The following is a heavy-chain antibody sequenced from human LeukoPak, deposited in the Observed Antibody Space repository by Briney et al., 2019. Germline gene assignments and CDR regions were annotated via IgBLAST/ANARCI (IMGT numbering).Heavy chain of an antibody. V-gene: IGHV4-38-2*02. Sequence: SETLSLTCTVSGYSISSGYYWGWIRQPPGKGLEWIGSIYHSGSTYYNPSLKSRVTILVDTSKNQFSLKLSSVTAADTAVYYCARGGGSSWIGRYYYYYMDVWGKGTTVTVSS. CDR3: ARGGGSSWIGRYYYYYMDV. CDR1: GYSISSGYY. CDR2: IYHSGST. D-gene: IGHD6-13*01. J-gene: IGHJ6*03.